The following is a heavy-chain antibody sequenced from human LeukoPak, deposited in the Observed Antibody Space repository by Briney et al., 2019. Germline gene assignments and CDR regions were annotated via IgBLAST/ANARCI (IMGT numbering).Heavy chain of an antibody. CDR3: ARDQLGDGDYLFDS. V-gene: IGHV3-74*01. Sequence: GGSLRLSCAASGFTFSRYWMHWVPQAPGKGPVWVSRINGDGSSTTYADSVKGRFTISRDNARNTLFLQMNSLRAEDTAVYYCARDQLGDGDYLFDSWGQGILVTVSS. CDR1: GFTFSRYW. CDR2: INGDGSST. D-gene: IGHD4-17*01. J-gene: IGHJ4*02.